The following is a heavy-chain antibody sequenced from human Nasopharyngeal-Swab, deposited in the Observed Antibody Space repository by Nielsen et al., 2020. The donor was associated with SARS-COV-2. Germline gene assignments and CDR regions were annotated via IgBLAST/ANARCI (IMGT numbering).Heavy chain of an antibody. J-gene: IGHJ4*02. CDR1: GGSFSGYY. V-gene: IGHV4-34*01. Sequence: SETLSLTCAVYGGSFSGYYWTWIRQPPGKGLEWIGEINHSGSTNYNPSLKSRVTISVDTSKNQLSLKLTSVTAADTAMYYCARIRVEELRGFDYWGQGTLVTVSS. CDR2: INHSGST. D-gene: IGHD1-26*01. CDR3: ARIRVEELRGFDY.